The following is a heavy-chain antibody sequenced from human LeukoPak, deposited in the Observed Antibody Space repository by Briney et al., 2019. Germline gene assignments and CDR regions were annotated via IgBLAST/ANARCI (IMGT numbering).Heavy chain of an antibody. CDR3: ARRSRIAAAGTRAFDI. Sequence: GESLQISCQGSGYSFTSYWIGWVRPLPGKGLAWMGIIYPGDSDTRYSPSFQGQVTISADKSISTAYLQWSSLKASDTAMYYCARRSRIAAAGTRAFDIWGQGTLVSVSS. J-gene: IGHJ3*02. CDR2: IYPGDSDT. D-gene: IGHD6-13*01. CDR1: GYSFTSYW. V-gene: IGHV5-51*01.